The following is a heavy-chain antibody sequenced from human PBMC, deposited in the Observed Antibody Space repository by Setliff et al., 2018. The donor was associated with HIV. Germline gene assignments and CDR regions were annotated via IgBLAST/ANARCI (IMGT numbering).Heavy chain of an antibody. V-gene: IGHV1-2*02. J-gene: IGHJ3*02. D-gene: IGHD3-22*01. CDR1: GGTFSDYA. CDR2: INSASGGT. CDR3: ARCYYDSSGPTDAFDI. Sequence: ASVKVSCKASGGTFSDYAFSWVRQAPGQGLEWMGGINSASGGTNYAQNFQGRLTMTRDTSRSTVYMELSSLRSEDTAVYYCARCYYDSSGPTDAFDIWGQGTVVTVSS.